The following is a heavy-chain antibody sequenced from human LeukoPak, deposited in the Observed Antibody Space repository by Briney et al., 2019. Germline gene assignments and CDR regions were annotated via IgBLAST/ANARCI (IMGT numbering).Heavy chain of an antibody. V-gene: IGHV3-7*01. CDR3: ARDRWGYGMDV. CDR2: IKEDGSEK. Sequence: GGSLRLSCAASGFTFSSYWMSWVRQVPGKGLEWVANIKEDGSEKHFVDSVKGRFTISRDNAKNSLYLQMNSLRAEDAAVYYCARDRWGYGMDVWGQGTRVIVSS. J-gene: IGHJ6*02. D-gene: IGHD3-16*01. CDR1: GFTFSSYW.